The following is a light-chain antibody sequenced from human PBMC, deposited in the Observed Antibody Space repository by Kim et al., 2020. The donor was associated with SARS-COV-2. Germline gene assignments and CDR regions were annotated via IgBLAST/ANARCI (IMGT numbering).Light chain of an antibody. CDR2: GQN. CDR1: SSKIGTYT. V-gene: IGLV1-44*01. J-gene: IGLJ3*02. Sequence: QSFLTQPPSASGTPGQRVTISCSGGSSKIGTYTVNWYQQLPGTAPRLLIYGQNLRPSGVPDRFSGSKSGTSASLAISGLQSEDEADYYCATWDDSLNAWVFGGGTQLTVL. CDR3: ATWDDSLNAWV.